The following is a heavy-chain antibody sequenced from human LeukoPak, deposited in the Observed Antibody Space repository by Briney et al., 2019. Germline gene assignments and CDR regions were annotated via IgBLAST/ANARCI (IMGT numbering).Heavy chain of an antibody. J-gene: IGHJ4*02. CDR3: ATRGVPAASVHFDY. Sequence: GASVKVSCTASGYTFTGYYMHWVRQAPGQGLEWMGWINPNSGGTNYAQKFQGRVTMTRDTSISTAYMELSRLRSDDTAVYYCATRGVPAASVHFDYWGQGTLVTVSS. CDR2: INPNSGGT. D-gene: IGHD2-2*01. CDR1: GYTFTGYY. V-gene: IGHV1-2*02.